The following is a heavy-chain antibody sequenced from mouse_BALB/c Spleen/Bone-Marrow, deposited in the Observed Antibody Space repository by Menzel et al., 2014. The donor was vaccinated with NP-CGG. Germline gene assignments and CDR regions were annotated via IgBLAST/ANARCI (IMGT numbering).Heavy chain of an antibody. V-gene: IGHV1-14*01. Sequence: VQLQQPGPELVQPGASVKMSCKASGYTFTSYVMHWVKQKPGQGLEWIGYFNPYNDGTKYNEKFKGKATLTSDKSSSTAYMELSSLTSEDSAVYFCARGGWLRDAMDYWGQGTSVTVSS. CDR3: ARGGWLRDAMDY. J-gene: IGHJ4*01. CDR2: FNPYNDGT. CDR1: GYTFTSYV. D-gene: IGHD2-2*01.